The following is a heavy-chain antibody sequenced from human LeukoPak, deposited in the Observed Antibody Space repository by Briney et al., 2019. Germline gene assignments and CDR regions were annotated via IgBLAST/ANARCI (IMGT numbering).Heavy chain of an antibody. J-gene: IGHJ4*02. Sequence: PGGSLRLSCAASGFTFSTYGVHWVRQAPGKGLEWVAFIRYDGSNKYYADSVKGRLTISRDSSKNTLYLQMNSLRAEDTAVYYCAKASAMIVVVSKHFDYWGQGTLVTVSS. CDR1: GFTFSTYG. D-gene: IGHD3-22*01. CDR3: AKASAMIVVVSKHFDY. V-gene: IGHV3-30*02. CDR2: IRYDGSNK.